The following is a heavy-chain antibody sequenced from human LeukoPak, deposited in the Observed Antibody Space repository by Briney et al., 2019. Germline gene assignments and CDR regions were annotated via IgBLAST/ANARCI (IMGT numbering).Heavy chain of an antibody. CDR3: ASKAYYDYVWGSYLSPDY. Sequence: GASVKVSCKASGFTFTSHDYSWVRQAPGQGLEWMGGIIPIFGTANYAQKFQGRITITADESTSTAYMELSSLRSEDTAVYYCASKAYYDYVWGSYLSPDYWGQGTLVTVSS. D-gene: IGHD3-16*02. CDR1: GFTFTSHD. V-gene: IGHV1-69*13. CDR2: IIPIFGTA. J-gene: IGHJ4*02.